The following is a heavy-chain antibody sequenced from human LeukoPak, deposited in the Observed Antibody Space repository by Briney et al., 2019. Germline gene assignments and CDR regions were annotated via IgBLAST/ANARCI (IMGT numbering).Heavy chain of an antibody. CDR2: IYPGYSDT. Sequence: SGGPLEISWKASGYRFTNYWIGWVRQMAGKGLEWMGSIYPGYSDTSSSPSFQRQVTISADKSISTAYLQWSSLKASDTAMYYCAVKPGYTGSWGTFDFWGQGTLVTVSS. V-gene: IGHV5-51*01. J-gene: IGHJ4*02. CDR1: GYRFTNYW. D-gene: IGHD1-26*01. CDR3: AVKPGYTGSWGTFDF.